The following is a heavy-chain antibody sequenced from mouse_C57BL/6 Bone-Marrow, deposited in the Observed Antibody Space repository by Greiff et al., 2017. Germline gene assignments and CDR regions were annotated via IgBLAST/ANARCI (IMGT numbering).Heavy chain of an antibody. CDR3: GRQKGYDYDGFAY. J-gene: IGHJ3*01. D-gene: IGHD2-4*01. CDR1: EYEFPSHD. V-gene: IGHV5-2*01. CDR2: INSDGGST. Sequence: DVHLVESGGGLVQPGASLKLSCESNEYEFPSHDMSWVRKTPEKRLELVAAINSDGGSTYYPDTMEGRFIISRNNTKKTLYLQLSSLRSEDTALYYCGRQKGYDYDGFAYWGQGTRVTVSA.